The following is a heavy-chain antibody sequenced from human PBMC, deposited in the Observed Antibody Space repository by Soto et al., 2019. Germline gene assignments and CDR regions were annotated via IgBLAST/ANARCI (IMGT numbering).Heavy chain of an antibody. CDR1: GFTVSTDS. D-gene: IGHD6-19*01. CDR2: ISTSGATR. J-gene: IGHJ4*02. CDR3: ARFFGSGFDY. Sequence: EVQLVESGGGLVQPGGSLRLSCVASGFTVSTDSMNWVRQAPGKGLEWVAHISTSGATRYYADSVKGRFTISRDNAKTSLYLQMDSLRHEDTAVYYCARFFGSGFDYWGQGTLVTVSS. V-gene: IGHV3-48*02.